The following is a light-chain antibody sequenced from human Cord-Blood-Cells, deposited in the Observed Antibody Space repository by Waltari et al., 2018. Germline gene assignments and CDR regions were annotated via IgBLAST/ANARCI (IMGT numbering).Light chain of an antibody. CDR3: QQYYSTPPT. Sequence: DIVMPQSPDSLAVSLGARSTINCKSSTSVLYSSNNKNYLAWYQQKPGQPPKLLIYGASTRESGVPDRFSGSGSGTDFTLTISSLQAEDVAVYYCQQYYSTPPTFGQGTKVEIK. J-gene: IGKJ1*01. CDR2: GAS. V-gene: IGKV4-1*01. CDR1: TSVLYSSNNKNY.